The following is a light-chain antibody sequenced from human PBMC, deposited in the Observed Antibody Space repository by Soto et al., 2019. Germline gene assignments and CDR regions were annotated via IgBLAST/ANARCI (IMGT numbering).Light chain of an antibody. J-gene: IGKJ1*01. Sequence: AIQMTQSPSSLSASVGDRVTITCRASQDIRNQLGWYQQKPGNAPKLLIYAASSLQSGVPSRFSGSGSGTDFTLSISRLQPEDFATYYCLQDYNYQWTFGQGTKVEIK. CDR2: AAS. CDR3: LQDYNYQWT. CDR1: QDIRNQ. V-gene: IGKV1-6*01.